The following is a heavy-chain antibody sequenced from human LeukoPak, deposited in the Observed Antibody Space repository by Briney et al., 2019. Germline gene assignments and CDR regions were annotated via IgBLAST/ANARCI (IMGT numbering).Heavy chain of an antibody. CDR1: CGSISSYY. CDR2: IYTTGTT. Sequence: SETLSLTCTVSCGSISSYYWMGVRQPAGRGLEWIGRIYTTGTTNYNPSLTSRVTMSIDTSKTQFSLKLNSVTAADTAVYYCARAIYGASRNMDVWGKGTTVTVSS. J-gene: IGHJ6*03. D-gene: IGHD4/OR15-4a*01. V-gene: IGHV4-4*07. CDR3: ARAIYGASRNMDV.